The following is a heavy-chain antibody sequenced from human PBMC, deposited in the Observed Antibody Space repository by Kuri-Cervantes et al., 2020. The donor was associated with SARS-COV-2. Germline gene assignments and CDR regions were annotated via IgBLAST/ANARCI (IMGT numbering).Heavy chain of an antibody. D-gene: IGHD5-12*01. CDR2: ISYDGSNK. CDR1: GFTFSSYA. CDR3: ARAQRGLMVALDY. J-gene: IGHJ4*02. V-gene: IGHV3-30-3*01. Sequence: GGSLRLSCAASGFTFSSYAMHWVRQAPGKGLEWVAVISYDGSNKYYADSVKGRFTISRDNAKNSLYLQMNSLRAEDTAVYYCARAQRGLMVALDYWGQGTLVTVSS.